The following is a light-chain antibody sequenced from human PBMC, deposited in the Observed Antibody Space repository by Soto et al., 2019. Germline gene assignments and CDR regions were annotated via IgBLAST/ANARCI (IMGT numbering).Light chain of an antibody. Sequence: QSVLTQPPSASGTPGQTVTISCSGSSSSVGRNTVNWYQQLPGTAPKLLMYSNDQRPSGVPDRFSVSKSGTSASLAISGLQSEDEADYYCAAWDDSLNAWLFGGGTKVTVL. CDR2: SND. V-gene: IGLV1-44*01. CDR1: SSSVGRNT. J-gene: IGLJ3*02. CDR3: AAWDDSLNAWL.